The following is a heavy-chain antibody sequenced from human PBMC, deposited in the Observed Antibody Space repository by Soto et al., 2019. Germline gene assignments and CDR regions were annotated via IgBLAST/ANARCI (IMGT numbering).Heavy chain of an antibody. CDR1: CGSISSYY. V-gene: IGHV4-59*01. CDR3: ARDRYYDYVWGSYRSNWFDP. Sequence: SETLSVTCTGACGSISSYYWSWSRQPPGKGLEWIGYIYYSGSTNYNPSLKSRVTISVDTSKNQFSLKLSSVTAADTAVYYCARDRYYDYVWGSYRSNWFDPWGQGTLVTVS. J-gene: IGHJ5*02. CDR2: IYYSGST. D-gene: IGHD3-16*02.